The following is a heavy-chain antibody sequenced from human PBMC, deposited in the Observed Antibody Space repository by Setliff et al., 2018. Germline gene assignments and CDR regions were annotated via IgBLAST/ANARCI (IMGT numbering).Heavy chain of an antibody. CDR1: GFTFSSYW. CDR3: ARDHVYGSQYYYYYYGMGV. D-gene: IGHD3-10*01. Sequence: GGSLRLSCAASGFTFSSYWMSWVRQAPGKGLEWVANIKQDGSEKYYVDSVKGRFTISRDNAKNSLCLQMNSLRAEDTAVYYCARDHVYGSQYYYYYYGMGVWGQGTTVTVSS. CDR2: IKQDGSEK. J-gene: IGHJ6*02. V-gene: IGHV3-7*01.